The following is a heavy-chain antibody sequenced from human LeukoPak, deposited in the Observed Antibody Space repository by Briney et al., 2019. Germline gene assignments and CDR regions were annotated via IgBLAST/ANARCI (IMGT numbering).Heavy chain of an antibody. CDR2: IYSGGST. V-gene: IGHV3-66*01. CDR1: GFTVSSNY. CDR3: AKDRPLRAYDSSGYYVY. D-gene: IGHD3-22*01. Sequence: PGGSLRLSCAASGFTVSSNYMSWVRQAPGKGLEWVSVIYSGGSTYYADSVKGRFTISRDNSKNTLYLQMNSLRAEDTAVYYCAKDRPLRAYDSSGYYVYWGQGTLVTVSS. J-gene: IGHJ4*02.